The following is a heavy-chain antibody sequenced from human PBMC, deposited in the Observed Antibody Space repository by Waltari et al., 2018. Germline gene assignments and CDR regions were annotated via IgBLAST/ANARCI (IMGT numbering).Heavy chain of an antibody. CDR2: IYWNDDK. D-gene: IGHD2-8*02. Sequence: QITLKESGPTLVKPTQTLTLTCTFSGFSLSTSGVGVGWIRQPPGTALEWLALIYWNDDKRYSPSLKRRLTITKDTSKNQVVLTMTNMDPVDTATYYCAHSPGAMGGTGGFDYWGQGTLVTVSS. CDR3: AHSPGAMGGTGGFDY. J-gene: IGHJ4*02. CDR1: GFSLSTSGVG. V-gene: IGHV2-5*01.